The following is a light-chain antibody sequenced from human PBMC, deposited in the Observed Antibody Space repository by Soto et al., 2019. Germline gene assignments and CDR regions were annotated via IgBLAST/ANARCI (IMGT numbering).Light chain of an antibody. Sequence: QSVLTQPPSASGTPGQRVTISCSGSNSNIGSNPVYWYQQLPGTAPKLVIHTNDQRPSGVPDRFSGSKSGTSATLAISGLRSEAEADYYCAAWDDSLRGVLFGGGTKVTVL. CDR1: NSNIGSNP. J-gene: IGLJ2*01. V-gene: IGLV1-47*01. CDR3: AAWDDSLRGVL. CDR2: TND.